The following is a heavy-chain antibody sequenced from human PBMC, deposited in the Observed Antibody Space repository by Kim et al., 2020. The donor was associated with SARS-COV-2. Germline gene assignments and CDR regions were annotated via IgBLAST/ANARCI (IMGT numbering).Heavy chain of an antibody. J-gene: IGHJ6*02. D-gene: IGHD2-15*01. CDR1: GFTFSSYW. V-gene: IGHV3-7*03. CDR2: IKQDGSEK. Sequence: GGSLRLSCAASGFTFSSYWMSWVRQAPGKGLEWVANIKQDGSEKYYVDSVKGRFTISRDNAKNSLYLQMNSLRAEDTAVYYCARDHVVVVAATINYYYYYGMDVWGQGTTVTVSS. CDR3: ARDHVVVVAATINYYYYYGMDV.